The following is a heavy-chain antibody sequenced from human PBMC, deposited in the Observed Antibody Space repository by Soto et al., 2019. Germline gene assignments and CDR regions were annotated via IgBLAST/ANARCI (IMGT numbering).Heavy chain of an antibody. CDR3: ARLANYDILTGPIDY. D-gene: IGHD3-9*01. CDR2: IIPIFGTA. J-gene: IGHJ4*02. Sequence: SVKVSCKASGGTFSSYAISWVRQAPGQGLEWMGGIIPIFGTANYAQKFQGRVTITADESTSTAYMELSSLRSEDTAVYYCARLANYDILTGPIDYWGQGTLVTVSS. CDR1: GGTFSSYA. V-gene: IGHV1-69*13.